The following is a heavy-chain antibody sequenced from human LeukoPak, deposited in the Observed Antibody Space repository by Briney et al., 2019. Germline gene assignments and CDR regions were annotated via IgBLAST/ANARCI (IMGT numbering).Heavy chain of an antibody. CDR2: ISGRGGST. CDR3: AKIPYSSGWVQNWFDP. CDR1: GFTFGTYA. D-gene: IGHD6-19*01. J-gene: IGHJ5*02. Sequence: HPGGSLRLSCAASGFTFGTYAMSWVRQAPGKGLEWSSAISGRGGSTYYADSVKGRFTISRDNSKNTLYLQMNSLSAEDTDVYYCAKIPYSSGWVQNWFDPWGQGILVTVSS. V-gene: IGHV3-23*01.